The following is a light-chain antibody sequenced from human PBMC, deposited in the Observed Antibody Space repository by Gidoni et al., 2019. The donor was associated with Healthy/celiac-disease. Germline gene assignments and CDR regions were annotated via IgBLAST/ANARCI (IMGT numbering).Light chain of an antibody. V-gene: IGKV1-39*01. CDR1: QSISSY. CDR2: AAS. CDR3: QQSYSTPPYT. J-gene: IGKJ2*01. Sequence: DIQMTQSPSSLSASVRDRVTITCRASQSISSYLNWYQQKPGKDPKLLIYAASSLQSGVPSRFSGSGSGTDFTLTISSLQPEDFATYYGQQSYSTPPYTFGQGTKLEIK.